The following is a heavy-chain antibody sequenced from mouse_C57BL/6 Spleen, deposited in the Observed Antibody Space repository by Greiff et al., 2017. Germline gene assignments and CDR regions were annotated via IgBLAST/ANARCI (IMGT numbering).Heavy chain of an antibody. J-gene: IGHJ2*01. V-gene: IGHV1-42*01. CDR1: GYSFTGYY. Sequence: EVQLQESGPELVKPGASVKISCKASGYSFTGYYMNWVKQSPEKSLEWIGEINPSTGGTTYNQKFKAKATLTVDNSSSTAYMQLKSLTSEESAVYYCARSTNHDDWGKGTTLTVSS. CDR2: INPSTGGT. CDR3: ARSTNHDD. D-gene: IGHD1-3*01.